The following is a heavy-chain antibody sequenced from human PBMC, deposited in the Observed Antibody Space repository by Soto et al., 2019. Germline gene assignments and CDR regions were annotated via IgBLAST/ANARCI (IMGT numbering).Heavy chain of an antibody. CDR1: GGSISSGGYY. Sequence: SETLSLTCTVSGGSISSGGYYWSWIRQHPGKGLEWIGYIYYSGSTYYNPSLKSRVTISVDTSKNQFSLKLSSVTAADTAVYYCARESPPRRYGSGSHPYNWFDPWGQGTLVTVSS. CDR2: IYYSGST. D-gene: IGHD3-10*01. CDR3: ARESPPRRYGSGSHPYNWFDP. J-gene: IGHJ5*02. V-gene: IGHV4-31*03.